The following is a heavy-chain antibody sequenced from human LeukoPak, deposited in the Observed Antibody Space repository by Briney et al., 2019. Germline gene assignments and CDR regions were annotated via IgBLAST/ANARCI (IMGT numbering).Heavy chain of an antibody. J-gene: IGHJ1*01. Sequence: GGSLRLSCAASGFTFSTYAMTWVRQAPGKGLEWVSGISGSSGTTYYADSVNGRVTISRDNSRNTLFLQMNSLRAEDTALYYCASAREYCGSAECYEYFQHWGQGTLVTASS. D-gene: IGHD2-21*01. CDR2: ISGSSGTT. CDR3: ASAREYCGSAECYEYFQH. V-gene: IGHV3-23*01. CDR1: GFTFSTYA.